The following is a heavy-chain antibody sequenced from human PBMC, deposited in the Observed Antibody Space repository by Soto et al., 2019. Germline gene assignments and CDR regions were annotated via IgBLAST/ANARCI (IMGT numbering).Heavy chain of an antibody. Sequence: EVQLVESGGGLVQSGGSLRLSCGASGFTFSSYWMNWVRQAPGKGLEWVANIKQDGSETSYVDSVKGRFTISRDNAKNSLYLQMDSLRAEDTAVYYCARVDDSAWYTRDYWGQGTLVTVSS. V-gene: IGHV3-7*01. CDR3: ARVDDSAWYTRDY. D-gene: IGHD6-19*01. J-gene: IGHJ4*02. CDR1: GFTFSSYW. CDR2: IKQDGSET.